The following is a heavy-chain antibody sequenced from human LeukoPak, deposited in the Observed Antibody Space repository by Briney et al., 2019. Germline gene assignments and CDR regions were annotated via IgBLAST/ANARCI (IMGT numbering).Heavy chain of an antibody. J-gene: IGHJ5*02. CDR2: ISGSGAST. CDR3: ARPLMYYYGSETYFWFDP. D-gene: IGHD3-10*01. CDR1: GFSFSSYG. V-gene: IGHV3-23*01. Sequence: GGSLRLSCAASGFSFSSYGMSWVRQAPGKGLEWVSGISGSGASTYYADSVKGRFTISRDNAKNSLYLQMNSLRAEDTAVYYCARPLMYYYGSETYFWFDPWGQGTLVTVSS.